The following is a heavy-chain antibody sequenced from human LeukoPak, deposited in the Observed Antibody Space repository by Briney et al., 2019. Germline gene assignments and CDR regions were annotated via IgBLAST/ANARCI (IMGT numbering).Heavy chain of an antibody. CDR3: AKGLRSVLLRFGELVPDAFDI. CDR1: GFTFSSYA. D-gene: IGHD3-10*01. J-gene: IGHJ3*02. CDR2: ISGSGGST. V-gene: IGHV3-23*01. Sequence: GGSLRLSCAASGFTFSSYAMSWVRQAPGKGLEWVSAISGSGGSTYYADSVKGRFTISRDNSKNTLYLQMNSLRAEDTAVYYCAKGLRSVLLRFGELVPDAFDIWGQGTMVTVSS.